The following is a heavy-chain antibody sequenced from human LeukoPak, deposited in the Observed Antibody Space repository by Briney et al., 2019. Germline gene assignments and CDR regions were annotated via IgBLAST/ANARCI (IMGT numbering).Heavy chain of an antibody. D-gene: IGHD2-2*01. V-gene: IGHV1-69*05. CDR1: GGTFSSYA. CDR3: ARGGRGYQLLFLYFDY. J-gene: IGHJ4*02. Sequence: SVKVSCKASGGTFSSYAISWVRQAPGQGLEWVGGIIPIFGTANYAQKFQGRVTITTDESTSTAYMEPSSLRSEDTAVYYCARGGRGYQLLFLYFDYWGQGTLVTVSS. CDR2: IIPIFGTA.